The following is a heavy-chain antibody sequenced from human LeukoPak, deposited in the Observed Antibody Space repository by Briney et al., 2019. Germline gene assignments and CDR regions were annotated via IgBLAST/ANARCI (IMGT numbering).Heavy chain of an antibody. J-gene: IGHJ4*02. CDR2: ISYDGSNK. CDR3: AKRGIVIRGLLIIGFHKEAYYFDC. V-gene: IGHV3-30*01. D-gene: IGHD3-10*01. CDR1: GFTFSSYA. Sequence: GRSLRLACAASGFTFSSYAMHWVRQAPGKGLEWVAFISYDGSNKYYADSVKGRFTISRDNSKNTLYLQMNSLSAADTAVYFCAKRGIVIRGLLIIGFHKEAYYFDCWGQGILVTVSS.